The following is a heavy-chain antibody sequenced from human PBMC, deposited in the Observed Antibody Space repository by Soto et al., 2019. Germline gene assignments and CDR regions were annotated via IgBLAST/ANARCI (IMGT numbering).Heavy chain of an antibody. CDR2: INAGNGNT. Sequence: ASVKVSCKASGYTFTSYAMHWVRQAPGQRLEWMGWINAGNGNTKYSQKFQGRVTITRDTSASTAYMELSSLRSEDTAVYYCARSGGPNCSSTSCYSPPVDVWGQGTTVTAP. CDR3: ARSGGPNCSSTSCYSPPVDV. J-gene: IGHJ6*02. CDR1: GYTFTSYA. D-gene: IGHD2-2*02. V-gene: IGHV1-3*01.